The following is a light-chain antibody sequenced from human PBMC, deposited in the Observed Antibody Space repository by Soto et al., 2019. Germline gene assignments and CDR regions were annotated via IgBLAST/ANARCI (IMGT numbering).Light chain of an antibody. CDR3: QQLKSYPIT. CDR1: QSISSW. J-gene: IGKJ5*01. CDR2: DAS. V-gene: IGKV1-5*01. Sequence: DIQMTQSPSTLSASLGDRVTITCRASQSISSWLAWYQQKPGKAPKLLIYDASTLHSGVPSRFSGGGSGTDFTLTISSLQPEDFATYYCQQLKSYPITFGQGTRLEIK.